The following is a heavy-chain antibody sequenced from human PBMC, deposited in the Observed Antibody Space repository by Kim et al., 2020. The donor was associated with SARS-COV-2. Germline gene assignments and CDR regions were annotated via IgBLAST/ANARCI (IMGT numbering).Heavy chain of an antibody. D-gene: IGHD6-19*01. CDR1: GYTFTSYY. CDR2: INPSGGST. J-gene: IGHJ4*02. CDR3: ARVPGRRYSSGWYEL. V-gene: IGHV1-46*01. Sequence: ASVKVSCKASGYTFTSYYMHWVRQAPGQGLEWMGIINPSGGSTSYAQKFQGRVTMTRDTSTSTVYMELSSLRSEDTAVYYCARVPGRRYSSGWYELWGQGTLVTVSS.